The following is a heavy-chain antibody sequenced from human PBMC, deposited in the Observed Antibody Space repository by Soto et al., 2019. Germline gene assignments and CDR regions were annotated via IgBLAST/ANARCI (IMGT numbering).Heavy chain of an antibody. V-gene: IGHV3-53*01. Sequence: PGGSLRLSCAASGFTVSSNYMSWVRQAPGKGLEWVSVIYSGGSTYYADSVKGRFTISRDNSKNTLYLQMNSLRAEDTAVYYCARVRVTIFGAVRGGMDVWGQGTTVTVSS. CDR3: ARVRVTIFGAVRGGMDV. CDR1: GFTVSSNY. D-gene: IGHD3-3*01. J-gene: IGHJ6*02. CDR2: IYSGGST.